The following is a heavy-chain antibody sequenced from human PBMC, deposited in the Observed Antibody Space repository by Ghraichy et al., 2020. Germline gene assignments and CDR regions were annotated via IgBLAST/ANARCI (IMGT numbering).Heavy chain of an antibody. CDR3: VSSRLGVDY. V-gene: IGHV3-7*01. D-gene: IGHD3-16*01. Sequence: GGSRRLSCAASGFRFRSYWMRWVRQAPGKGLEWVANIRQDEVKRYYVDSVKGRFTISRDNAKNSLYLQMNSLRAEDTAEYYCVSSRLGVDYWGQGTLVTVSS. CDR2: IRQDEVKR. CDR1: GFRFRSYW. J-gene: IGHJ4*02.